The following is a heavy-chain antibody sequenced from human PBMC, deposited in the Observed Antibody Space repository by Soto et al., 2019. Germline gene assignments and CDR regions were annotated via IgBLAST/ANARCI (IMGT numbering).Heavy chain of an antibody. D-gene: IGHD2-21*02. CDR3: AGVYYGGDSVNNF. J-gene: IGHJ4*02. Sequence: LRLSCAGSGFSFCSYVLSWVRQAPGRGLEWVAATSYDGNNRYDADSVKGRIIITRDNTKNTLDLEMETPRPEDTAVYYWAGVYYGGDSVNNFWGQGTPVTVSS. CDR2: TSYDGNNR. V-gene: IGHV3-30-3*01. CDR1: GFSFCSYV.